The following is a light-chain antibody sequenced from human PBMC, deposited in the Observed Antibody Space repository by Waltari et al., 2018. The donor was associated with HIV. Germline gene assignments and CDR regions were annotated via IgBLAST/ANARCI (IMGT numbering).Light chain of an antibody. CDR2: AAS. CDR3: QQSHSTPR. J-gene: IGKJ1*01. V-gene: IGKV1-39*01. Sequence: DIQMTQSPSSLSASVGDRVTITCRASQRISNYLNLYQHKSGQAPNLLIYAASNSQSGVPSRFSGSGSGTDFNLTISNLQPEDLATYYCQQSHSTPRFGQGTKVEIK. CDR1: QRISNY.